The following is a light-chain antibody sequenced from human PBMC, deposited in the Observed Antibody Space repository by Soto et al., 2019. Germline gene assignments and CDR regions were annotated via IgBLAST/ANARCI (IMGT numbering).Light chain of an antibody. Sequence: SYELTQPPSVSVAPGQTARSTCGGNNIGSKSVHWYQQKPGQAPVLVVYDDTDRPSGIPDRFSGSNSGNTATLAISRVEAGDEADYYCQVWDTTSDQSGVFGGWTKLTVL. CDR3: QVWDTTSDQSGV. CDR2: DDT. V-gene: IGLV3-21*02. CDR1: NIGSKS. J-gene: IGLJ3*02.